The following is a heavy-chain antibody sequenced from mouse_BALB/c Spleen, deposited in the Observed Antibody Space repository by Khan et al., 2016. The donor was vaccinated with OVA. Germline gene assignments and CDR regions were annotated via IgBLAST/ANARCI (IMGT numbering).Heavy chain of an antibody. Sequence: QVQLQESGPGLVAPSQSLSITCTASGFSLTSYGVSWVRQPPGKGLEWLGVIRRDGNTNYHSALILRLSISKDNSTRQALYKLNSLQTYDTTTYYCVKKGYYGYGNAWFAYWGQGTLVTVSA. D-gene: IGHD1-2*01. CDR1: GFSLTSYG. CDR3: VKKGYYGYGNAWFAY. J-gene: IGHJ3*01. CDR2: IRRDGNT. V-gene: IGHV2-3*01.